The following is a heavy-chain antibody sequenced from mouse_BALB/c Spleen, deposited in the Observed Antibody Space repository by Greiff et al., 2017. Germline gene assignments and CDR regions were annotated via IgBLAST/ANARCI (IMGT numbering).Heavy chain of an antibody. V-gene: IGHV1S132*01. CDR1: GYTFTSYW. J-gene: IGHJ4*01. D-gene: IGHD3-2*01. CDR3: ARRQTYAMEY. CDR2: IFPGTGTT. Sequence: QVQLKESGAELVKPGASVKLSCKTSGYTFTSYWIQWVKQRPGQGLGWIGEIFPGTGTTYYNEKFKGKATLTIDTSSSTAYMQLSSLTSEDSAVFFCARRQTYAMEYWGQGTSVTVSS.